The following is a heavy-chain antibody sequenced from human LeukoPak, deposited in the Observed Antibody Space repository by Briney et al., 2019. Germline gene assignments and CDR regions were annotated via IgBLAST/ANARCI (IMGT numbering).Heavy chain of an antibody. D-gene: IGHD2-2*01. CDR3: ARAQSGHCSSTSCYDYGMDV. CDR2: INQNGSEK. Sequence: GGSLRLSCAASTFTFSNHWMSWVRQAPGKGLEWVANINQNGSEKYYADSVKGRFTFSRDNAKNSLYLQMNCLRAEDTAVYYCARAQSGHCSSTSCYDYGMDVWGQGTTVTVSS. V-gene: IGHV3-7*01. J-gene: IGHJ6*02. CDR1: TFTFSNHW.